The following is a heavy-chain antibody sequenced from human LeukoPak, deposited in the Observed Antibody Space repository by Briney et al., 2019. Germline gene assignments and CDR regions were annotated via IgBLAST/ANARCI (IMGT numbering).Heavy chain of an antibody. CDR3: ARVSLGFGDV. CDR1: GSTFDDYG. Sequence: GGSLRLSCAASGSTFDDYGMSWVRQAPGKGLEWVSSISSSNSYIYYADSVKGRFTISRDNAKNSLYLQMNSLRAEDTAVYYCARVSLGFGDVWGQGTTVTVSS. J-gene: IGHJ6*02. D-gene: IGHD3-10*01. CDR2: ISSSNSYI. V-gene: IGHV3-21*01.